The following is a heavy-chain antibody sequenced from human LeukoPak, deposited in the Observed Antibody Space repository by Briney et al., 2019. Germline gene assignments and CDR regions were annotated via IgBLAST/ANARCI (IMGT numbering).Heavy chain of an antibody. CDR1: GYTFTSYD. Sequence: ASVKVSCKASGYTFTSYDINWVRQATGQGLEWMGWMNPNSGNTSYAQKFQGRVTMTRDTSTSTVYIELSSLRSEDTAVYYCARDGDSGSNPQVAFDIWGQGTMVTVSS. D-gene: IGHD1-26*01. J-gene: IGHJ3*02. CDR2: MNPNSGNT. CDR3: ARDGDSGSNPQVAFDI. V-gene: IGHV1-8*02.